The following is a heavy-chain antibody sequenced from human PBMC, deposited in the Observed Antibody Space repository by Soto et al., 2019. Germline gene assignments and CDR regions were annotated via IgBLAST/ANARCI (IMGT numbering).Heavy chain of an antibody. D-gene: IGHD2-15*01. V-gene: IGHV4-61*01. CDR1: GGAVSSGTYY. J-gene: IGHJ4*02. Sequence: PSETLSLTCTVSGGAVSSGTYYWSWIRQPPGKGLECIGYIYYTGGTNYNPSLKSRVTISLDTSKNQFSLKLSSVTAADTAVYYCARSYCSGGSCFYFDYWGQGTLVTVSS. CDR2: IYYTGGT. CDR3: ARSYCSGGSCFYFDY.